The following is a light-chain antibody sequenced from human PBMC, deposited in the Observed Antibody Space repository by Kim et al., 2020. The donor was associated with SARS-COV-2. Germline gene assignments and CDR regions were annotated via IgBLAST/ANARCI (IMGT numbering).Light chain of an antibody. J-gene: IGKJ3*01. CDR1: QSVLYSSYKNNY. V-gene: IGKV4-1*01. CDR2: WAS. Sequence: ASIHCKSSQSVLYSSYKNNYLAWYQQKPGQPPKLLISWASTRQSGVPDRFSGSGSGTDFTLTISGLQAEDVAVYYCQQYHSPPFTFGPGTKVDIK. CDR3: QQYHSPPFT.